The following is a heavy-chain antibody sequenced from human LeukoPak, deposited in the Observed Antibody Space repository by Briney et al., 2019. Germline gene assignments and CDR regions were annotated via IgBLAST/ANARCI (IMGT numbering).Heavy chain of an antibody. V-gene: IGHV3-23*01. CDR3: AKGDSSSWYSEYFQH. J-gene: IGHJ1*01. CDR1: GFTFGSYA. Sequence: GGSLRLSCAASGFTFGSYAMSWVRQAPGKGPEWVSAISGSGGSIYYADSVKGRFTISRDNSKNTLYLQMNSLRAEDTAVYYCAKGDSSSWYSEYFQHWGQGTLVTVSS. D-gene: IGHD6-13*01. CDR2: ISGSGGSI.